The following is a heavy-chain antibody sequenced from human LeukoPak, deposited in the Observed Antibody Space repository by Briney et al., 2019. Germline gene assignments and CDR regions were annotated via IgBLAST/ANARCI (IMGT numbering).Heavy chain of an antibody. V-gene: IGHV3-74*01. CDR3: TTDTFGARDS. J-gene: IGHJ4*02. CDR1: GDTFSRYW. CDR2: INEDGSST. D-gene: IGHD3-10*01. Sequence: GVSLRLSCAASGDTFSRYWMHWVRQGPGKGLVWVSRINEDGSSTSYAESVRGRFTISRDNAKNTSYLQMNSLRAEDAAVYYCTTDTFGARDSWGQGTLVTVSS.